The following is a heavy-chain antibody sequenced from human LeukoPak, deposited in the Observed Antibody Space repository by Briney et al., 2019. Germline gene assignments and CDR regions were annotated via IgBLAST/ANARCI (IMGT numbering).Heavy chain of an antibody. J-gene: IGHJ4*02. D-gene: IGHD3-9*01. Sequence: SETLFLTCAVSGGSISSSNWWSWVRQPPGKGLEWIGEIYHSGSTNYNPSLKSRVTISVDKSKNQFSLKLSSVTAADTAVYYCADVLRYFDSQSHFDYWGQGTLVTVSS. CDR1: GGSISSSNW. V-gene: IGHV4-4*02. CDR3: ADVLRYFDSQSHFDY. CDR2: IYHSGST.